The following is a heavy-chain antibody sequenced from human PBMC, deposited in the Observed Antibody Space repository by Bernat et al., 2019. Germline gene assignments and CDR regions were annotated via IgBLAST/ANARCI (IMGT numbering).Heavy chain of an antibody. D-gene: IGHD2-2*01. V-gene: IGHV1-69*06. CDR1: GGTFNNYA. CDR2: IIPLFGSP. Sequence: QVQLVQSGAEVKKPGSSVKVSCKASGGTFNNYAINWVRQAPGQGLEWMGGIIPLFGSPNYAQKFQARGTSTADKSTSTADMALSSLRSDDTAAYYCARGSSDCSSSSCPYDYWGQGTLVTVSS. J-gene: IGHJ4*02. CDR3: ARGSSDCSSSSCPYDY.